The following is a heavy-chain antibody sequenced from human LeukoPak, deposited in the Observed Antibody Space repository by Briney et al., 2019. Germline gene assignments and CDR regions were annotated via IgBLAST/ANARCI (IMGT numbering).Heavy chain of an antibody. CDR1: GGSISSYY. CDR3: ARGLDSAPDY. D-gene: IGHD2-21*01. Sequence: SETLSLTCTVSGGSISSYYWSWIRQPAGKGLEWIGRIYTSGNTNYNSSLQSRVNMSVDTSKNQFSLKLSSVTAADTAVYYCARGLDSAPDYWGQGTLVTVSS. J-gene: IGHJ4*02. CDR2: IYTSGNT. V-gene: IGHV4-4*07.